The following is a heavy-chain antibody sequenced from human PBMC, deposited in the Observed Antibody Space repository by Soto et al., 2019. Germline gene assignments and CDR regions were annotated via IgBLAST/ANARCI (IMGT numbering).Heavy chain of an antibody. J-gene: IGHJ6*02. Sequence: GEPMKISCKGFGYTFTNYWIGWVRQMPGKGPEWMGIIYPGDSDTKYNPSFQGQVTISADKSITTTYPQWSSLKASDTAIYYCAASIFYYGMDVWGQGTTVTVSS. V-gene: IGHV5-51*01. CDR1: GYTFTNYW. CDR2: IYPGDSDT. CDR3: AASIFYYGMDV.